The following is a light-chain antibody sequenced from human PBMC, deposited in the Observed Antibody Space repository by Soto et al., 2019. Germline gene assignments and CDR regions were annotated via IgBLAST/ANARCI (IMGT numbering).Light chain of an antibody. CDR2: GAS. J-gene: IGKJ4*01. V-gene: IGKV3-20*01. CDR1: QSVISSY. CDR3: QQYGKSPLT. Sequence: EIVLTQSPGTQSLSPGERATLSCRASQSVISSYLAWYQQKAGQAPRLLIYGASNRATGIPDRFSGSGSGTDFTLTISRLELEDFAVYYCQQYGKSPLTFGGGTKVEIK.